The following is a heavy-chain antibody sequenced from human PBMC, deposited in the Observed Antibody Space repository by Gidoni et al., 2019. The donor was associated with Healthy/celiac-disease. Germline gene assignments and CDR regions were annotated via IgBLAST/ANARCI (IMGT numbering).Heavy chain of an antibody. V-gene: IGHV1-69*04. CDR1: GGTFSSYA. CDR2: IIPIPGIA. D-gene: IGHD3-16*02. Sequence: GGTFSSYAISWVRQAPGQGLEWMGRIIPIPGIANYAQKFQGRVTITADKSTSTAYMELSSLRSEATAVYYCAGGITFGGVIVNYYYYMDVWGKGTTVTVSS. J-gene: IGHJ6*03. CDR3: AGGITFGGVIVNYYYYMDV.